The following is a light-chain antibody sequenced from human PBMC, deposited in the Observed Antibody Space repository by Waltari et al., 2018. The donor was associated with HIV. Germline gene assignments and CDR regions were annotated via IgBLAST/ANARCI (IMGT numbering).Light chain of an antibody. CDR1: QSIRSG. CDR2: KAS. Sequence: EMQMTQYPSTLSVSVGDSVTINCLASQSIRSGWDWYQQKPGKAPKVLIYKASSFESGVPSRFSGSGSGTEFTLTISSLQSDDFATYYCQQYDSYSWTFGQGTKVEIK. J-gene: IGKJ1*01. CDR3: QQYDSYSWT. V-gene: IGKV1-5*03.